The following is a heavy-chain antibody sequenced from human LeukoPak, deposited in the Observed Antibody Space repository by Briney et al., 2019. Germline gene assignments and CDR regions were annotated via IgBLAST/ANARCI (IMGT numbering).Heavy chain of an antibody. D-gene: IGHD3-10*01. CDR3: ARCRGLLDPFDY. J-gene: IGHJ4*02. Sequence: GGSLRLSCAASGFTFSSYGMHWVRQAPGKGLEGVAFIRYDGSNKYYADSVKGRFTISRDNSKNTVYLQMNSLRAEDTAIYYCARCRGLLDPFDYWGQGILVTVSS. CDR2: IRYDGSNK. CDR1: GFTFSSYG. V-gene: IGHV3-30*02.